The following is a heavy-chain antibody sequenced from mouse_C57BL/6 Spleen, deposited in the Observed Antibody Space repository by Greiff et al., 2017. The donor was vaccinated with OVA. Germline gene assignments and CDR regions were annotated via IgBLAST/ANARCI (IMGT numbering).Heavy chain of an antibody. CDR3: AREGLRRGNFDY. V-gene: IGHV1-42*01. J-gene: IGHJ2*01. D-gene: IGHD3-3*01. CDR2: INPSTGGT. CDR1: GYSFTGYY. Sequence: EVKLVESGPELVKPGASVKISCKASGYSFTGYYMNWVKQSPEKSLEWIGEINPSTGGTTYNQKFKAKATLTVDKSSSTAYMQLKSLTSEDSAVYYCAREGLRRGNFDYWGQGTTLTVSS.